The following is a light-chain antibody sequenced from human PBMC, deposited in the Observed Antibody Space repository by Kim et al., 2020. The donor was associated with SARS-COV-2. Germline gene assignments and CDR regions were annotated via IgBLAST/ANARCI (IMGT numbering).Light chain of an antibody. J-gene: IGKJ4*01. Sequence: PGARANLPCRDSQSVTGRASWYKQRPGQAPRLLLYDTSNRSTGIPARFSGSGFGTDFTLTISSLEPEDIAVYCCQQRRSRPITFGGGTKV. CDR1: QSVTGR. V-gene: IGKV3-11*01. CDR2: DTS. CDR3: QQRRSRPIT.